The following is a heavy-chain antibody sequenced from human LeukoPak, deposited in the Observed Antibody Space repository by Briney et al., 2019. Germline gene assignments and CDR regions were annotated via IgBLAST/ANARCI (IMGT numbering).Heavy chain of an antibody. CDR1: GYTFTSYA. V-gene: IGHV1-3*01. J-gene: IGHJ4*02. D-gene: IGHD6-13*01. CDR2: INAGNGNT. Sequence: ASVKVSCKASGYTFTSYAMHWVRQAPGQRLEWMGWINAGNGNTKYSQKFQGRVTITRDTSASTAYMELSSLRSDDTAVYYCARFGEQQLAFDYWGQGTLVTVSS. CDR3: ARFGEQQLAFDY.